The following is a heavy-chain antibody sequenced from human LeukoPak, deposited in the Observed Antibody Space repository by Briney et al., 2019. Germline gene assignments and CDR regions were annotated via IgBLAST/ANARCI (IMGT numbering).Heavy chain of an antibody. CDR1: GFTFNRYA. CDR2: TSAGT. J-gene: IGHJ2*01. V-gene: IGHV3-23*01. D-gene: IGHD2-21*02. CDR3: ARDPSCGGDCYSARYFDL. Sequence: PGGSLRLSCAASGFTFNRYAMSWVRQAPGKGLEWVSATSAGTYYADSVKGRFTISRDNSKNTLYLEMNSLRAEDTAIYYCARDPSCGGDCYSARYFDLWGRGTLVTVSS.